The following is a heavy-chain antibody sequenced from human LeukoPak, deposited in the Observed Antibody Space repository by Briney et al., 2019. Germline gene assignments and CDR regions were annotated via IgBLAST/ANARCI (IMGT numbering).Heavy chain of an antibody. CDR1: GFTFSSYS. V-gene: IGHV3-48*01. J-gene: IGHJ3*02. CDR2: ISSSSII. Sequence: PGGSLRLSCAASGFTFSSYSMNWVRQAPGEGLEWVSYISSSSIIHYADSVKGRFTISRDNAKNSLYLQMNSLRAEDTAVYYCARDPSTRGDAFDIWGQGTMVTVSS. CDR3: ARDPSTRGDAFDI.